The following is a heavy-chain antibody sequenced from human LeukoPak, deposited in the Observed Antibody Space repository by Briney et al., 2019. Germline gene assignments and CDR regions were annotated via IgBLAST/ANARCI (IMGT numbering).Heavy chain of an antibody. V-gene: IGHV3-23*01. CDR3: AKDDAWLRFGE. J-gene: IGHJ4*02. CDR1: GFTFSNHG. D-gene: IGHD3-10*01. Sequence: GGSLRLSCAASGFTFSNHGMNWVRQAPGKGLEWVSGISPSGDITYYADSVKGRLSISRDNSTNTLYLEVISLTAEDTAVYYCAKDDAWLRFGEWSQGTLVTVSS. CDR2: ISPSGDIT.